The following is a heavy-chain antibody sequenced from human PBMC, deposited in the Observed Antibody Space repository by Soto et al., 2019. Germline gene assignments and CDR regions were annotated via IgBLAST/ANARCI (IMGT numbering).Heavy chain of an antibody. Sequence: ASVKVSCKASGYTVTSYAMHWVRQAPGQRLEWMGWINAGNGNTKYSQKFQGRVTITRDTSASTAYMELSSLRSEDTAVYYCARVPPYGSKGFDYWGQRTLVPVSS. D-gene: IGHD6-19*01. J-gene: IGHJ4*02. CDR1: GYTVTSYA. CDR2: INAGNGNT. V-gene: IGHV1-3*01. CDR3: ARVPPYGSKGFDY.